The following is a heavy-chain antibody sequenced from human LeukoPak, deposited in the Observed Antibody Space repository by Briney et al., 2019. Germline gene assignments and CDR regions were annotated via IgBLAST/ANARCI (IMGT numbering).Heavy chain of an antibody. V-gene: IGHV3-30*18. Sequence: GGSLRLSCAASGFTFSSYGMHWVRQAPGKGLEWVTVISYDGSYKYYADSVKGRFTISRDNSKNTMYLQMNSLRDEDTAVYYCAKGSATTVVTIDYWGQGTLVTVSS. CDR3: AKGSATTVVTIDY. D-gene: IGHD4-23*01. CDR1: GFTFSSYG. J-gene: IGHJ4*02. CDR2: ISYDGSYK.